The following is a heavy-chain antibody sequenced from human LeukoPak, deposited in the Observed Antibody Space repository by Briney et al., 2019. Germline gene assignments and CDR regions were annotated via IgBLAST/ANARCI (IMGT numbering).Heavy chain of an antibody. J-gene: IGHJ4*02. V-gene: IGHV3-74*01. CDR1: GFTFSSYW. CDR2: INSDGSST. CDR3: ARDHVSSSGWYRIFDY. Sequence: GGSLRLSCAASGFTFSSYWMHWVRQAPGKGLVWVSRINSDGSSTSYADSVKGRFTISRDNAKNSLYLQMNSLRAEDTAVYYCARDHVSSSGWYRIFDYWGQGTLVTVSS. D-gene: IGHD6-19*01.